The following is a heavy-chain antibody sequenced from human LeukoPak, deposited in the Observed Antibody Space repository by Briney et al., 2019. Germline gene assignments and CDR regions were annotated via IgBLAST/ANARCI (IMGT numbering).Heavy chain of an antibody. Sequence: PGGSLRLSCAASGFTFDDYAMHWVRQAPGKGLEWVSGISWNSGSIGYADSVKGRFTISRDNAKNSLYLQMNSLRAEDTAVYYCARTDVWGQGTTVTVSS. CDR1: GFTFDDYA. V-gene: IGHV3-9*01. J-gene: IGHJ6*02. CDR3: ARTDV. CDR2: ISWNSGSI.